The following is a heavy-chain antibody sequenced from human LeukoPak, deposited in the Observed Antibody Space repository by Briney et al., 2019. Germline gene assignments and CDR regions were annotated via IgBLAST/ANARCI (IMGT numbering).Heavy chain of an antibody. CDR1: GYTFTGYY. V-gene: IGHV1-2*02. CDR3: AREYYYDSSGYYG. CDR2: INPNSGGT. Sequence: ASVKVSCKASGYTFTGYYMHWVRQAPGQGLGWMGWINPNSGGTNYAQKFQGRVTMTRDTSISTAYMELSRLRSDDTAVYYCAREYYYDSSGYYGWGQGTLVTVSP. J-gene: IGHJ4*02. D-gene: IGHD3-22*01.